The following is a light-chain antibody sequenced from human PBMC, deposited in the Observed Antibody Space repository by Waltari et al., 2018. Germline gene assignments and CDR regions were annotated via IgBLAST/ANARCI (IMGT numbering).Light chain of an antibody. V-gene: IGKV4-1*01. Sequence: DIVMTQSPDSLAVSLGERATINCTSSQSVLYSSNNKNYLAWYQQKPGQPPKLLIYWAATREAGVPDRLSGSGSGTDFTLTISSLQAEDVAVYYCQQYYSTPPVTFGPGTKVDIK. CDR1: QSVLYSSNNKNY. J-gene: IGKJ3*01. CDR2: WAA. CDR3: QQYYSTPPVT.